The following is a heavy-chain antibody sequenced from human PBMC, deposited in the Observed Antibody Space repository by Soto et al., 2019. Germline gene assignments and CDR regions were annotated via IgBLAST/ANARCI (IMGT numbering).Heavy chain of an antibody. V-gene: IGHV1-18*04. CDR3: AVNRVGYCSGGSCEPIISYGMDV. CDR2: ISAYNGNT. CDR1: GYTFTSYG. D-gene: IGHD2-15*01. J-gene: IGHJ6*02. Sequence: ASVKVSCKASGYTFTSYGISWVRQAPGQGLEWMGWISAYNGNTNYAQKLQGRVTMTTDTSTSTAYMELRSLRSDDTAVYYCAVNRVGYCSGGSCEPIISYGMDVWG.